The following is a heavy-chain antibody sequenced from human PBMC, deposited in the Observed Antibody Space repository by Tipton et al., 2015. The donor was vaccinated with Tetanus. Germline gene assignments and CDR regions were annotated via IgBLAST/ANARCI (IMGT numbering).Heavy chain of an antibody. CDR3: GRGTDAYKSGNY. Sequence: LRLSCAVYGESFSDYYWSWIRQPPGKGLEWIGEIHPSGITDYNPSLKSRVIISVDTSKDQFSLKLSSVTAADSALYFCGRGTDAYKSGNYWGQGTLVTVPS. CDR2: IHPSGIT. J-gene: IGHJ4*01. D-gene: IGHD5-24*01. V-gene: IGHV4-34*01. CDR1: GESFSDYY.